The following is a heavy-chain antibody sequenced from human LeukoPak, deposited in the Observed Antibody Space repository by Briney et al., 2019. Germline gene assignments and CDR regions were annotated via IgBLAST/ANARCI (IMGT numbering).Heavy chain of an antibody. V-gene: IGHV3-23*01. Sequence: SGGSLRLSCTPATLTLMRYAMGWARQAPGKGLEWVSGISASGHSTYYADSVKGRFTISRDNSKNTLYVQMNSRISVDAALDRWAKRAPHTRQGCFDPWGQGTLVTVSS. D-gene: IGHD2-2*02. J-gene: IGHJ5*02. CDR3: AKRAPHTRQGCFDP. CDR2: ISASGHST. CDR1: TLTLMRYA.